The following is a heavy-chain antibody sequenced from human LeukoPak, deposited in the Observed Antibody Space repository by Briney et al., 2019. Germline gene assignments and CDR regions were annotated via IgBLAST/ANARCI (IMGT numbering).Heavy chain of an antibody. J-gene: IGHJ4*02. D-gene: IGHD6-19*01. CDR1: GFTLSNYA. V-gene: IGHV3-23*01. CDR2: ISGSGDNT. CDR3: ARDIAVAGELGFDY. Sequence: GGSLRLSCAASGFTLSNYAMSWVRQAPGKGLEWVSAISGSGDNTYYADSVKGRFTVSRDNSKNTLYVQMKSLRAEDTAVYYCARDIAVAGELGFDYWGQGTLVTVSS.